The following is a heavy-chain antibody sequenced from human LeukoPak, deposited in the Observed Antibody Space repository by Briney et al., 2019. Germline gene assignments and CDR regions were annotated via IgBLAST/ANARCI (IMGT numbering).Heavy chain of an antibody. CDR3: ARGYCSSTSCYAPFDY. CDR2: ISSNGGST. Sequence: PGGSLRLSCAASGFTFSSYAMHWFRQAPGKGLEYVSAISSNGGSTYYANSVKGRFTISRDNSKNTLYLQMGSLRAEDMAVYYCARGYCSSTSCYAPFDYWGQGTLVTVSS. V-gene: IGHV3-64*01. CDR1: GFTFSSYA. D-gene: IGHD2-2*01. J-gene: IGHJ4*02.